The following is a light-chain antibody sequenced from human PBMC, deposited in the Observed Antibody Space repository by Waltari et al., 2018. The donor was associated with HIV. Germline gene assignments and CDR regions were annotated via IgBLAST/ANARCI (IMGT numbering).Light chain of an antibody. CDR3: CSYAGISTLI. Sequence: SALTQPASVSGSPGQSLTISCTGTSSDTGSYNLASWYQQYPSRVHNLIISSDPKRPAGVSNRFSGSKSGITASLTISGLQAEDEADYYCCSYAGISTLIFGGGTTLTVL. J-gene: IGLJ2*01. V-gene: IGLV2-23*01. CDR2: SDP. CDR1: SSDTGSYNL.